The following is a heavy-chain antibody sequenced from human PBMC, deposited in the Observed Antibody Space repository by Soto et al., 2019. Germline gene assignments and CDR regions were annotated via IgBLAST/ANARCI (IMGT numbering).Heavy chain of an antibody. D-gene: IGHD3-3*01. CDR3: ASPLKWSGYYIAFDY. CDR1: GATFSSFA. J-gene: IGHJ4*02. CDR2: IIPIFDTI. V-gene: IGHV1-69*01. Sequence: QVQLLQSGAEVKKPGSSVKVSCKASGATFSSFAFSWVRQAPGQGLEWMGVIIPIFDTISYAQKFQGRVTLTADESTRTAYMELNSLTSDDTAVYYCASPLKWSGYYIAFDYWGQGTLVIVSS.